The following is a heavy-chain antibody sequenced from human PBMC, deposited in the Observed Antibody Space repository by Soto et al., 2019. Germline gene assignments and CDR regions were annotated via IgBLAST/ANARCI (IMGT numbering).Heavy chain of an antibody. D-gene: IGHD3-9*01. CDR2: IYYSGST. CDR1: GGSMSSGGYD. CDR3: ARTSAAASYYDILTGYIPLNGFDP. V-gene: IGHV4-31*03. J-gene: IGHJ5*02. Sequence: SETLSLTCTVSGGSMSSGGYDWTWIRQHPGKGLEWIGYIYYSGSTYYNPSLKSRVTISVDTSKNQFSLKLSSVTAADTAVYYCARTSAAASYYDILTGYIPLNGFDPWGEGTLVAGSS.